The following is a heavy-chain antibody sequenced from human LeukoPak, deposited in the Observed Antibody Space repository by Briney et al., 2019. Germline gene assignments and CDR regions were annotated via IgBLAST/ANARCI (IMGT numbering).Heavy chain of an antibody. D-gene: IGHD3-3*01. CDR2: IYYSGST. Sequence: KPSETLSLTCTVSGGSISSYYWSWIRQPPGKGLEWLGYIYYSGSTNYNPSLKSRVTISVDTSKNQFSLKLSSVTAADAAVYYCARDLTDDFWSGYSGNWFDPWGQGTLVTVSS. CDR1: GGSISSYY. CDR3: ARDLTDDFWSGYSGNWFDP. V-gene: IGHV4-59*01. J-gene: IGHJ5*02.